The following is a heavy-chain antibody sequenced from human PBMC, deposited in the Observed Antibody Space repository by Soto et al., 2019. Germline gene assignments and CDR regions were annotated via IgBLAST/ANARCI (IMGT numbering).Heavy chain of an antibody. CDR1: GGSISSYY. Sequence: SETLSLTCTVSGGSISSYYWSWIRQPPGKGLEWIGYIYYSGSTNYNPSLKSRVTISVDTSKNQFSLKLSSVTAADTAVYYCARLSVSYCSGGSCYSPYYYMDVWGKGTTVTVSS. J-gene: IGHJ6*03. V-gene: IGHV4-59*08. CDR3: ARLSVSYCSGGSCYSPYYYMDV. CDR2: IYYSGST. D-gene: IGHD2-15*01.